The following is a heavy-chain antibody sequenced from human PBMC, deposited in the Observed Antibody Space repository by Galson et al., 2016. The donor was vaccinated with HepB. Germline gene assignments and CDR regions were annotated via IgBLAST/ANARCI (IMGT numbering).Heavy chain of an antibody. D-gene: IGHD3-10*01. J-gene: IGHJ5*02. Sequence: SETLSLTCSISGGSISSFYWSWIRQTPGKGLEWIGYIYYSGSTYYNPSLKSRVTISVDTSKNQFSLKLSSVTAADTAVYYCARRVRGVIISLNWFDPWGQGTLVTVSS. CDR1: GGSISSFY. CDR3: ARRVRGVIISLNWFDP. V-gene: IGHV4-59*06. CDR2: IYYSGST.